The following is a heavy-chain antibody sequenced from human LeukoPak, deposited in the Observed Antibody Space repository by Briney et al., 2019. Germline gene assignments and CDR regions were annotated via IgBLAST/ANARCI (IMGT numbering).Heavy chain of an antibody. CDR1: GFTFSSYS. D-gene: IGHD4-17*01. CDR3: ARDRLRSWYFDL. CDR2: IYSGGST. Sequence: GGSLRLSCAASGFTFSSYSMNWVRQAPGKGLEWVSVIYSGGSTYYADSVKGRFTISRDNSKNTLYLQMNSLRAEDTAVYYCARDRLRSWYFDLWGRGTLVTVSS. V-gene: IGHV3-66*01. J-gene: IGHJ2*01.